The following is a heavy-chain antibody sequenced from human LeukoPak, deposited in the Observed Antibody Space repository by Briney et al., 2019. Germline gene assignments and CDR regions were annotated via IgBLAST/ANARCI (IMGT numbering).Heavy chain of an antibody. CDR2: IKLDGSEK. V-gene: IGHV3-7*01. D-gene: IGHD3-22*01. J-gene: IGHJ4*02. Sequence: GGSLRLSCAASGFTFSDYWMSCVRQAPGKGLEWVANIKLDGSEKYYVDSVKGRFTVSRDNAKNSLFLQMSSLRAEDTAVYFCAREWAYYYGSSGYFDYWGQGTLVTVSS. CDR3: AREWAYYYGSSGYFDY. CDR1: GFTFSDYW.